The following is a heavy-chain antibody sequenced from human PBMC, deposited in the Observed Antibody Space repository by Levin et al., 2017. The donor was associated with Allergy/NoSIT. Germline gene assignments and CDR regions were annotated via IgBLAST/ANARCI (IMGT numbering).Heavy chain of an antibody. CDR3: VRGCLLRDFCSGGDDPKGFDY. D-gene: IGHD3-3*01. V-gene: IGHV2-70*17. CDR2: IDWHDDK. J-gene: IGHJ4*02. CDR1: GFSLTTPEMC. Sequence: SGPTLVKHTQTLTLTCTVSGFSLTTPEMCVKWIRQPPGKALEWLARIDWHDDKFYSASLKTRLTIYKDTSKTEVALTMTNMDPGDTSTYYCVRGCLLRDFCSGGDDPKGFDYWGQGILVTVSS.